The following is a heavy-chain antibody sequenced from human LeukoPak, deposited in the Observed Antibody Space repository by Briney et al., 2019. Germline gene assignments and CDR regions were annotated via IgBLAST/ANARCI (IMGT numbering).Heavy chain of an antibody. J-gene: IGHJ6*03. CDR1: GFTFSSYA. CDR3: ANRPLKLELTYYYYYYMDV. D-gene: IGHD1-7*01. CDR2: ISGSGGST. Sequence: GGSLRLSCAASGFTFSSYAMSWVRQAPGKGLEWVSAISGSGGSTYYADSVKGRFTISRDNSKNTLYLQMNSLRAEDTAVYYCANRPLKLELTYYYYYYMDVWGKGTTVTVSS. V-gene: IGHV3-23*01.